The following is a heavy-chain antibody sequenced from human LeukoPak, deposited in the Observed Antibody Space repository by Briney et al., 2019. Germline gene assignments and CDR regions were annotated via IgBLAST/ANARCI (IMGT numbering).Heavy chain of an antibody. CDR1: GGSISSHY. J-gene: IGHJ4*02. V-gene: IGHV4-59*11. D-gene: IGHD2-2*01. CDR2: RYYRGST. Sequence: PSETLSLTCTVSGGSISSHYWSWIRQPPGKGLEWIGYRYYRGSTNYNPSLQSRVTISLDTSKNQFSLKLSSVTAADTAVYYCAREYCSSSSCYFDYWGQGTLVTVSS. CDR3: AREYCSSSSCYFDY.